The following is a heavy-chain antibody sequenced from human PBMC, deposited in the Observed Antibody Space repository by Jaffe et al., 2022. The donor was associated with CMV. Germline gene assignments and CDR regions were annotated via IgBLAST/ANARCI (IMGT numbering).Heavy chain of an antibody. CDR3: ARGEYCNGGACYLDS. CDR2: IDIRSTYI. J-gene: IGHJ4*02. CDR1: GFSFSSYG. D-gene: IGHD2-8*02. Sequence: EVHLVDSGGGLVKPGGSLRLSCAASGFSFSSYGLNWVRQAPGKGLEWVSHIDIRSTYIYYATSVRGRFTISRDNAKNSLYLQMDSLRAEDTAVYYCARGEYCNGGACYLDSWGQGTLVTVSS. V-gene: IGHV3-21*01.